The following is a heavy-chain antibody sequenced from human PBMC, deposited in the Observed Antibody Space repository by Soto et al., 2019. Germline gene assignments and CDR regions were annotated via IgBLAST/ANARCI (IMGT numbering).Heavy chain of an antibody. Sequence: DVQLVESGGGLIQPGGSLRLSCVASGLTVSGKKYMAWVHQAPGKGPEWVSGVYDLDGTYYADSVRGRFTISRDNSKNTLYLQMNSLRAEDTALYYCARDRGAISGVVIIVIDYWGQGTLVTVSS. CDR3: ARDRGAISGVVIIVIDY. CDR2: VYDLDGT. V-gene: IGHV3-53*01. D-gene: IGHD3-3*01. J-gene: IGHJ4*02. CDR1: GLTVSGKKY.